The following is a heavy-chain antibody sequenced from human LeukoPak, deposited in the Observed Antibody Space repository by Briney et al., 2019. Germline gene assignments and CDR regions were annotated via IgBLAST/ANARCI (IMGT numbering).Heavy chain of an antibody. CDR2: ISYDGSNK. CDR1: GFTFSSYG. CDR3: ARRAGAYSHPYDY. Sequence: GGSLRLSCAASGFTFSSYGMHWVRQAPGKGLEWVAVISYDGSNKYYADSVKGRFTISRDNSKNTLYLQMNSLRAEDTAVYYCARRAGAYSHPYDYWGQGTLVTVSS. V-gene: IGHV3-30*03. D-gene: IGHD4/OR15-4a*01. J-gene: IGHJ4*02.